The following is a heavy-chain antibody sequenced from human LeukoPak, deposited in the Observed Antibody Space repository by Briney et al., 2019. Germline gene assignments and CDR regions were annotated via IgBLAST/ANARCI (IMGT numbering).Heavy chain of an antibody. J-gene: IGHJ4*02. Sequence: PGGSLRLSCAASGFNFHDYAMHWVGQAPGKGLEWVSLISGDGGSAYYADSMKGRFTISRDNSKDSLYLQMNSLRTEDTALYYCAKDYNPLYGDHPDYWGQGTLVTVSS. CDR2: ISGDGGSA. V-gene: IGHV3-43*02. D-gene: IGHD4-17*01. CDR1: GFNFHDYA. CDR3: AKDYNPLYGDHPDY.